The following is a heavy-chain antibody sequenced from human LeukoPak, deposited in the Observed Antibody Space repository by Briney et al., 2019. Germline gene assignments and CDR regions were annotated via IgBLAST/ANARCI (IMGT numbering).Heavy chain of an antibody. V-gene: IGHV3-9*01. Sequence: GGSLRLSCAASGFSFDDYAMHWVRQVPGKGLEWVSGISWKSDSMRYADSVKGRFTVSRDNAKDSLYLQMNSLRTEDTALYYCAKDGGHTSVLYYFECWGQGTLVTVSS. CDR3: AKDGGHTSVLYYFEC. CDR1: GFSFDDYA. CDR2: ISWKSDSM. D-gene: IGHD6-19*01. J-gene: IGHJ4*02.